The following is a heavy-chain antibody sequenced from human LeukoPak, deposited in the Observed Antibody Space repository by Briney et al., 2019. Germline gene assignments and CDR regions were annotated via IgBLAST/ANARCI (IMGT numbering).Heavy chain of an antibody. D-gene: IGHD3-3*01. CDR3: AKSTYYDFWSGYYSDY. CDR1: GFTVSSNY. CDR2: IYSGGST. V-gene: IGHV3-53*01. J-gene: IGHJ4*02. Sequence: PGGSLRLSCAASGFTVSSNYMSWVRQAPGKGLEWVSVIYSGGSTYYADSVKGRFTISRDNSKNTLYLQMNSLRAEDTAVYYCAKSTYYDFWSGYYSDYWGQGTLVTVSS.